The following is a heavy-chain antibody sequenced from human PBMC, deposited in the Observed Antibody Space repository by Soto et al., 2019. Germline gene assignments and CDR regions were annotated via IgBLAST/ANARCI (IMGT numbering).Heavy chain of an antibody. CDR1: GGSFNRGGYS. V-gene: IGHV4-30-2*01. CDR2: IPHTGHA. CDR3: ARSIVTPSAMFDH. Sequence: SQTLSFTCAVSGGSFNRGGYSCSWLRPKPVKGLEWLANIPHTGHAIYNPPLNRRATISLAGPNNQFSQHLSSVSAADTAVYYCARSIVTPSAMFDHWGQGLLV. J-gene: IGHJ5*02. D-gene: IGHD2-2*01.